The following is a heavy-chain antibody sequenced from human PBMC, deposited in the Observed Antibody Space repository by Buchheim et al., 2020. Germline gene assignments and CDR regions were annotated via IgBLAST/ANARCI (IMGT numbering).Heavy chain of an antibody. J-gene: IGHJ4*02. CDR3: TRGQAAPSDY. CDR2: ISSSSYSI. D-gene: IGHD2-15*01. Sequence: EVQLVESGGGLVQPGGSLRLSCAASGFTFSSYSMNWVRQAPGKGLEWVSYISSSSYSIYYADSVEGRFTISRDNAKNSLYLQMNSLRAEDTAVYYCTRGQAAPSDYWGQGAL. CDR1: GFTFSSYS. V-gene: IGHV3-48*01.